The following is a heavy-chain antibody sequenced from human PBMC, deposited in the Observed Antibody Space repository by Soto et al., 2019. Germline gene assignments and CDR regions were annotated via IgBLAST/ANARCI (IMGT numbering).Heavy chain of an antibody. CDR3: ARDKDRPQLGGNYYSILDV. CDR1: AGTFRTSA. Sequence: QVQLVQSGAEVKKPGSSVKVSCKASAGTFRTSAISWVRQAPGQGLEWVGGIMPVFPRPKYAQTFQGRVTITADESTSTACMELSSLRSDDTAVYYCARDKDRPQLGGNYYSILDVWGQGTAVTVSS. J-gene: IGHJ6*02. D-gene: IGHD3-3*02. V-gene: IGHV1-69*12. CDR2: IMPVFPRP.